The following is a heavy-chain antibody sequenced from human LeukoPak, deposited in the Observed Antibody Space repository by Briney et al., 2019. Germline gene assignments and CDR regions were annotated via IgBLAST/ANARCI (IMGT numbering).Heavy chain of an antibody. Sequence: PGGSLRLSCAASGFTFSSYAMSWVRQAPGKGLEWVSGISGSGSNTYYADPVKGRFTISRDNSKNTLYLRMSSLRAEDTAVYYCAKNPGVTVTPYYYYMDVWGKGTTVTVSS. CDR3: AKNPGVTVTPYYYYMDV. V-gene: IGHV3-23*01. CDR2: ISGSGSNT. D-gene: IGHD4-17*01. CDR1: GFTFSSYA. J-gene: IGHJ6*03.